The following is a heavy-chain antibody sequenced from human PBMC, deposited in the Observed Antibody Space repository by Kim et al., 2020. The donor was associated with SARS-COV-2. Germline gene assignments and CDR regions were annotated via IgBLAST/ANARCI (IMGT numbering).Heavy chain of an antibody. CDR3: ARGGRVISINWFDP. Sequence: AQKFQGRVTITADESTSTAYMELSRLRSEDTAVYYCARGGRVISINWFDPWGQGTLVTVSS. D-gene: IGHD3-3*02. V-gene: IGHV1-69*01. J-gene: IGHJ5*02.